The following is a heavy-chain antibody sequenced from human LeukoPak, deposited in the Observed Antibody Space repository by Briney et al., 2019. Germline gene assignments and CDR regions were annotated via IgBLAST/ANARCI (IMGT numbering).Heavy chain of an antibody. CDR2: ITGIGFST. V-gene: IGHV3-23*01. J-gene: IGHJ5*02. CDR1: GFTFSNYA. CDR3: AKDHDSSGYYYQNWFDP. D-gene: IGHD3-22*01. Sequence: GGSLRLSCAASGFTFSNYAMTWVRQAPGKGLEWVSTITGIGFSTYYADSVKGRFTISRDNSKNTLYLQMNSLTAEDTAVYYCAKDHDSSGYYYQNWFDPWGQGTLVTVSS.